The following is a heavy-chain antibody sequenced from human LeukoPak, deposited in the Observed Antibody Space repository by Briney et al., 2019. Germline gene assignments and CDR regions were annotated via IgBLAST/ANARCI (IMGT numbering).Heavy chain of an antibody. J-gene: IGHJ4*02. CDR3: AREIHYDRSGYSPFDY. Sequence: VASVKVSCQASGFSFTQYYIHWVLLAPGQRPEWMGWIDPNSGGTNYAQKFQGRVTMTRDTSINTAFMDLSRLTSDHTEVYFCAREIHYDRSGYSPFDYWGQGVLVTVSS. CDR2: IDPNSGGT. D-gene: IGHD3-22*01. CDR1: GFSFTQYY. V-gene: IGHV1-2*02.